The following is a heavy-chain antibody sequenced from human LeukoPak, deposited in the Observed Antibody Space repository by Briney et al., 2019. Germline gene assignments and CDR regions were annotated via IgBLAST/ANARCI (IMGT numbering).Heavy chain of an antibody. V-gene: IGHV7-4-1*02. CDR3: AREVLRHDC. CDR1: GYTLTQHS. D-gene: IGHD3-10*01. J-gene: IGHJ4*02. Sequence: GASVKVSCKASGYTLTQHSINWVRQAPGQGLEWMGWIITDTGKSTYAQGFTGRFVFSVDTSVNTAYLQISSLKAEDTAVYYCAREVLRHDCWGQGTLVSVPS. CDR2: IITDTGKS.